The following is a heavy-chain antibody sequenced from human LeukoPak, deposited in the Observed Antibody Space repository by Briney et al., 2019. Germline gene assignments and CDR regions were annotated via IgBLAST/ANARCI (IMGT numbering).Heavy chain of an antibody. J-gene: IGHJ4*02. CDR1: GGSISSYY. V-gene: IGHV4-59*08. Sequence: SEALSLTCTVSGGSISSYYWSWIRQPPGKGLEWIGYISYSGSTNYNPSLKSRVSLSLDTSMNQFSLKVNSLTVADTAVYYCVRFFYYDASRPPFWGQGTLVAVSS. CDR3: VRFFYYDASRPPF. D-gene: IGHD3-16*01. CDR2: ISYSGST.